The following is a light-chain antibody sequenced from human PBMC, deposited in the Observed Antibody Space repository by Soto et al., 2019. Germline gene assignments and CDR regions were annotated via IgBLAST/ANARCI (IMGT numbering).Light chain of an antibody. CDR2: GAS. V-gene: IGKV3-15*01. Sequence: EIVMTQSPATLSVSPGERATLSCGASQSLSSDLAWYQQKVGQAPRLLIYGASTRATGIPARYSGSGSGTEFNFTISSLQSEDFAVYYCQQYNKWPRTFGQGTKVDIK. J-gene: IGKJ1*01. CDR3: QQYNKWPRT. CDR1: QSLSSD.